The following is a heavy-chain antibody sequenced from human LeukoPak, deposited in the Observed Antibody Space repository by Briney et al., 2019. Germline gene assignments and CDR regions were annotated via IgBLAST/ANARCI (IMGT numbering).Heavy chain of an antibody. J-gene: IGHJ5*02. CDR1: GFIFNDYA. V-gene: IGHV3-23*01. CDR3: AKWTPTTLFGGNGAVFTP. Sequence: GGSLRLSCAASGFIFNDYAMSWVRQVPGKGLECVSVISASGGKTYYADSVKGRFTISRGTSKTTISLQMNSLRVEDSAVYYWAKWTPTTLFGGNGAVFTPGGQGTLVTASS. D-gene: IGHD3-16*01. CDR2: ISASGGKT.